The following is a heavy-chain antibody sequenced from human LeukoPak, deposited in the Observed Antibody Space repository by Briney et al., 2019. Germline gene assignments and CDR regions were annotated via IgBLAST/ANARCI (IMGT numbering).Heavy chain of an antibody. Sequence: PGGSLRLSCAASGFTFSTFEMNWVRQAPGKGLEWVSYISDSATTIYYADSVEGRFTISRDNAKNSLYLQMNSLRAEDTAVYYCARVFGSGSSDYWGQGTLVTVSS. J-gene: IGHJ4*02. D-gene: IGHD3-10*01. V-gene: IGHV3-48*03. CDR3: ARVFGSGSSDY. CDR1: GFTFSTFE. CDR2: ISDSATTI.